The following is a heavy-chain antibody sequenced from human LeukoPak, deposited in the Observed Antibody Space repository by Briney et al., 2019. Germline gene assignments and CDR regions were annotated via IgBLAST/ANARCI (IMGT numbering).Heavy chain of an antibody. J-gene: IGHJ6*02. D-gene: IGHD3-10*01. V-gene: IGHV3-43*02. CDR2: ISGDGGST. CDR1: GFTFSSYA. Sequence: GGSLRLSCAASGFTFSSYAMHWVRQAPGKGLEWVSLISGDGGSTYYADSVKGRFTISRDNSKNSLYLQMNSLRTEDTALYYCAKDIEVTMVRGVISGMDVWGQGTTVTVSS. CDR3: AKDIEVTMVRGVISGMDV.